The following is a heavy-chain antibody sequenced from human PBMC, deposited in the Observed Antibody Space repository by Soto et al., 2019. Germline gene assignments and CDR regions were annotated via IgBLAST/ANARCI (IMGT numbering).Heavy chain of an antibody. Sequence: GASVKVSCKASGGTFSSYTISWVRQAPGQGLEWMGRIIPILGIANYAQKFQGRVTITADKSTSTAYMELSSLRSEDTAVYYCARSFYRGYGGYDFYYYGMDVWGQGTTVTVSS. CDR1: GGTFSSYT. V-gene: IGHV1-69*02. J-gene: IGHJ6*02. CDR3: ARSFYRGYGGYDFYYYGMDV. CDR2: IIPILGIA. D-gene: IGHD5-12*01.